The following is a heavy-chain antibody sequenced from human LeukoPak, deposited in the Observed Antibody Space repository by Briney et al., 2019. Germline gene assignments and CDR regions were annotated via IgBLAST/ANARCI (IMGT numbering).Heavy chain of an antibody. CDR1: GGSISSYY. J-gene: IGHJ6*03. CDR3: ARGIAAAGIYYYYYYMDV. CDR2: IYTSGST. D-gene: IGHD6-13*01. Sequence: PSETLSLTCTVSGGSISSYYWSWIRQPAGKRLKWIGRIYTSGSTNYNPSLKSRVTISVDTSKNQFSLKLSSVTAADTAVYYCARGIAAAGIYYYYYYMDVWGKGTTVTVSS. V-gene: IGHV4-4*07.